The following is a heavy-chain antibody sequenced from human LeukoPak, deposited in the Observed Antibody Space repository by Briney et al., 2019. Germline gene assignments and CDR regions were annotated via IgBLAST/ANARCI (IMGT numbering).Heavy chain of an antibody. V-gene: IGHV3-30-3*01. CDR3: ARDSDYSNYGASFDY. D-gene: IGHD4-11*01. J-gene: IGHJ4*02. CDR1: GFTFSSYA. CDR2: ISYDGSNK. Sequence: PGRSLRLSCAASGFTFSSYAMHWVRQAPGKGLEWVAVISYDGSNKYYADSVKGRFTISRDNSKNTLYLQMNSLSAEDTAVYYCARDSDYSNYGASFDYWGQGTLVTVSS.